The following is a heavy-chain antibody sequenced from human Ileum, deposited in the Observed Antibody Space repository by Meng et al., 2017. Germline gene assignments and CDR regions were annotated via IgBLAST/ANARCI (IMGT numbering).Heavy chain of an antibody. V-gene: IGHV3-11*05. CDR1: GFTFSDYY. CDR3: ARDSLVGAPFDY. J-gene: IGHJ4*01. Sequence: QVQSLQSWGGLVRPGVSLTRSCAATGFTFSDYYMSLVRQAPGNGLEWVSYISPSGTYTLYLDSVRGRFTISRDNAKNSLYLQMNSLRAEDTAVYYCARDSLVGAPFDYWGHGTLVTVPS. D-gene: IGHD1-26*01. CDR2: ISPSGTYT.